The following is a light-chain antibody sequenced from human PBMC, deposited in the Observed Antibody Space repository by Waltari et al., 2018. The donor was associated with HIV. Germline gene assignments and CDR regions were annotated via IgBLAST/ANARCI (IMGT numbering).Light chain of an antibody. CDR1: SSNIEADYH. J-gene: IGLJ3*02. Sequence: QSVLTQPPSLSGAPGQTVTISCTGTSSNIEADYHVHWYQHLPGTAPKLLTYGNTSRPSGLPDRFSGTNSGTSASLAITGLQADDEADYYCQSYDSSLSAWVFGGGTKLTVL. CDR3: QSYDSSLSAWV. CDR2: GNT. V-gene: IGLV1-40*01.